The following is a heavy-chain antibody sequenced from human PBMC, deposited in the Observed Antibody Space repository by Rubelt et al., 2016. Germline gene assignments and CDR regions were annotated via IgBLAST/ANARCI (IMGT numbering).Heavy chain of an antibody. D-gene: IGHD6-13*01. CDR3: ARGGAAASFDY. Sequence: QVQLQESGPGLVKPSETLSLTCTVSGGSISSSSYYWGWIRQPPGKGLEWIGNIYYSGSTHYNPSLKSRVTIAVDTSKNKFSLKCTSWHAADTAVYYCARGGAAASFDYWGQGTQVTVSS. J-gene: IGHJ4*02. CDR1: GGSISSSSYY. V-gene: IGHV4-39*01. CDR2: IYYSGST.